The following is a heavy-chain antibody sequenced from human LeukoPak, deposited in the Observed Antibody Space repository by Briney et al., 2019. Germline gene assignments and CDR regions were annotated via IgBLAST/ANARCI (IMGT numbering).Heavy chain of an antibody. V-gene: IGHV4-34*01. CDR3: ARRSRSGWYPFDY. Sequence: SETLSLTCTVSDYSLSSGYGYYWTWIRQPPGKGLEWIGEINHSGSTNYNPSLKSRVTISVDTSKNQFSLKLSSVTAADTAVYYCARRSRSGWYPFDYWGQGTLVTVSS. CDR2: INHSGST. J-gene: IGHJ4*02. D-gene: IGHD6-19*01. CDR1: DYSLSSGYGYY.